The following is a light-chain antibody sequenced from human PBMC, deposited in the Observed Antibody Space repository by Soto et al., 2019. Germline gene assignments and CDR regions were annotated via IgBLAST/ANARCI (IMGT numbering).Light chain of an antibody. CDR2: GAS. CDR1: QSVSSSY. J-gene: IGKJ5*01. CDR3: QQYGSSPTT. V-gene: IGKV3-20*01. Sequence: EIVLTQSPGTLSLSPGERATLSFRASQSVSSSYLAWYQQKPGQAPSLLIYGASSRATGIPDRFSGSGSGTDFTLTLRRLEPEDFAVYYCQQYGSSPTTFGQGTRLEI.